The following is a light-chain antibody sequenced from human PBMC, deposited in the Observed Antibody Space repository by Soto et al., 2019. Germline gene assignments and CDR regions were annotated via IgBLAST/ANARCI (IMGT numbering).Light chain of an antibody. CDR1: QSVSSN. Sequence: EIVMTQSPATLSVSPGERATLSCRASQSVSSNLAWYQHKPGQAPRLLIYGASNRATGIPTRFSGSGSGTEFTLTISSLQSEDFAVYYCQQSNNWPPTFGQGTRLEIK. J-gene: IGKJ5*01. CDR2: GAS. V-gene: IGKV3-15*01. CDR3: QQSNNWPPT.